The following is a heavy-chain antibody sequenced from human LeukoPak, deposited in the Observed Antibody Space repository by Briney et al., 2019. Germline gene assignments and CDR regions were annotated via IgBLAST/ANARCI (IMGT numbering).Heavy chain of an antibody. V-gene: IGHV3-30*04. J-gene: IGHJ4*02. CDR2: ISYDGSNK. CDR1: GFTFSSYA. D-gene: IGHD4-17*01. CDR3: ARIFTVTTSGDDY. Sequence: GGSLRLSCAASGFTFSSYAMHWVRQAPGKGLEWVAVISYDGSNKYYADSVKGRSTISRDNSKNTLYLQMNSLRAEDTAVYYCARIFTVTTSGDDYWGQGTLVTVSS.